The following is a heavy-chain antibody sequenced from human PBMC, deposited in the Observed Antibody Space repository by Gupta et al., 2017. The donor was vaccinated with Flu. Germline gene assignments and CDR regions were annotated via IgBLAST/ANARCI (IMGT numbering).Heavy chain of an antibody. D-gene: IGHD1-1*01. CDR2: VYYSGIT. CDR3: TRVYGYNGNDF. CDR1: ISSYF. Sequence: ISSYFWSWIRQPPGKGLEWIGYVYYSGITNYNPSLKSRVAISVDPSKNQFYLKLNSVTAADSARYYCTRVYGYNGNDFWGQGTLVTVSS. J-gene: IGHJ4*02. V-gene: IGHV4-59*13.